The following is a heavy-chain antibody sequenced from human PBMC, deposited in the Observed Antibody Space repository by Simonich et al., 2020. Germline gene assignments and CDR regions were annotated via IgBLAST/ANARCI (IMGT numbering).Heavy chain of an antibody. CDR2: IYSGVST. V-gene: IGHV3-53*01. D-gene: IGHD1-1*01. Sequence: EVQLVESGGGLIQPGGSLRLSCAASGFTVSSTYMSWVRQAPGKWLEWVSCIYSGVSTYYEDSVKGRFTISRDNSKNTLYLQINSLRAEDTAVYYCARWTATGYYFDYWGQGTLVTVSS. CDR3: ARWTATGYYFDY. J-gene: IGHJ4*02. CDR1: GFTVSSTY.